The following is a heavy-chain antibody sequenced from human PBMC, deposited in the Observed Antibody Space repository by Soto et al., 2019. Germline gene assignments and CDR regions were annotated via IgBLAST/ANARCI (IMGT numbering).Heavy chain of an antibody. CDR3: ACIREAAAGTFAFDI. CDR2: IYPGDSDT. Sequence: PGESLKISCKGSGYSFTSYWIGWVRQMPGKGLEWMGIIYPGDSDTRYSPSFQGQVTISADKSIRTAYLQWSSLKASDTAMYYCACIREAAAGTFAFDIWGQGTMVTVSS. J-gene: IGHJ3*02. D-gene: IGHD6-13*01. CDR1: GYSFTSYW. V-gene: IGHV5-51*01.